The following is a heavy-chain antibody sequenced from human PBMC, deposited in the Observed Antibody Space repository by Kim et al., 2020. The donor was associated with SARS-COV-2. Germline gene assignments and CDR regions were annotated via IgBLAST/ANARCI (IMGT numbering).Heavy chain of an antibody. D-gene: IGHD4-17*01. Sequence: PSFQGHVTISADKSISTAYLQWSSLKASDTAMYYCARPHGDYYYYYGMDVWGQGTTVTVSS. V-gene: IGHV5-10-1*01. J-gene: IGHJ6*02. CDR3: ARPHGDYYYYYGMDV.